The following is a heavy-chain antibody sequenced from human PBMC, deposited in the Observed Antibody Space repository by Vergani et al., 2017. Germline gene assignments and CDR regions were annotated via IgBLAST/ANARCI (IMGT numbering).Heavy chain of an antibody. CDR3: ARRKYGSSTSCYYYYYYGIYG. D-gene: IGHD2-2*01. Sequence: QVQLQQWGAGLLKPSETLSLTCAVYGGSFSGYYWSWIRQPPGKGLEWIGEINHSGRTNYDPSLKSRVTISVDTSKNQFSLKLSSATAADTAVYYCARRKYGSSTSCYYYYYYGIYGWGEETTVTVSS. CDR2: INHSGRT. V-gene: IGHV4-34*01. J-gene: IGHJ6*04. CDR1: GGSFSGYY.